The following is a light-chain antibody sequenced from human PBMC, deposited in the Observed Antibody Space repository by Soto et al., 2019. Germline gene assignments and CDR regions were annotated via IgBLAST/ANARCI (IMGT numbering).Light chain of an antibody. J-gene: IGKJ4*01. CDR1: QDVGHF. CDR3: QQLDSYLSFT. V-gene: IGKV1-9*01. Sequence: DIHLTQSPSFLFASVGDRVTITCRASQDVGHFLAWYQQKPGKAPKLLMYAASTLQSDVPARFRGSGSGTEFTLTITSLQPEDFATYYCQQLDSYLSFTFGGGTKVEIK. CDR2: AAS.